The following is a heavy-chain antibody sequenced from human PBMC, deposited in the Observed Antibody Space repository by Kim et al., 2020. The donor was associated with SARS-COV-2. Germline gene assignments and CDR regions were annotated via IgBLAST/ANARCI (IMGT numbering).Heavy chain of an antibody. V-gene: IGHV3-74*01. J-gene: IGHJ6*02. CDR2: ISGDGSDI. CDR1: GFTFSSFW. CDR3: ASGVGSLVF. D-gene: IGHD2-8*01. Sequence: GGSLRLSCAASGFTFSSFWMHWVRQAPGKGLVWASRISGDGSDITYADSVKGRFTITRDNAKNTLYLQMNSLRVEDTAVYYCASGVGSLVFWGQGTTVTVSS.